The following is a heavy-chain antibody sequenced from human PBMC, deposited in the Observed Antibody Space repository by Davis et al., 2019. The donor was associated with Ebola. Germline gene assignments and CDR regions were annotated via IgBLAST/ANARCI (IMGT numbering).Heavy chain of an antibody. V-gene: IGHV3-74*01. CDR2: INSDGSST. Sequence: GESLKISCAAPGFTFSSYWMHWVRQAPGKGLVWVSRINSDGSSTSYADSVKGRFTISRDNAKNSLYLQMNSLRAEDTAVYYCARNPRLMEVWGRGTTVIVSS. CDR1: GFTFSSYW. J-gene: IGHJ6*02. CDR3: ARNPRLMEV.